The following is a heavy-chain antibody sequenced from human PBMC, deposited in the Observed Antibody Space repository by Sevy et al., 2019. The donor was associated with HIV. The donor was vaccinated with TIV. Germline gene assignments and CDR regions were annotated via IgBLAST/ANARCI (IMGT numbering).Heavy chain of an antibody. J-gene: IGHJ5*02. V-gene: IGHV1-69*13. CDR2: IIPIFGTA. CDR3: ARDIRYCSSTSCPRGWFDP. CDR1: GGTFSSYA. D-gene: IGHD2-2*01. Sequence: ASVKVSCKASGGTFSSYAISWVRQAPGQGLEWMGGIIPIFGTANYAQKFQGRVTITADESTSTAYMELGSLRSEDTAVYYCARDIRYCSSTSCPRGWFDPWGQGTLVTVSS.